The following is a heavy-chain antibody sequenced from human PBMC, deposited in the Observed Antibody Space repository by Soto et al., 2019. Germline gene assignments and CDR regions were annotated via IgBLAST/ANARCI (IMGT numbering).Heavy chain of an antibody. D-gene: IGHD2-15*01. J-gene: IGHJ4*02. CDR1: GFTSSSYA. Sequence: EVQLMESGGDLVQPGGSLRLSCAASGFTSSSYAMSWVRQIPGKGLEWVSGISGSGSWLYYADSVKGRFTMSRDNSKNTLYLQMNSLRADDTAVYYCAKDLVSEYHGGFDSWGQGTLVTVSS. CDR2: ISGSGSWL. V-gene: IGHV3-23*01. CDR3: AKDLVSEYHGGFDS.